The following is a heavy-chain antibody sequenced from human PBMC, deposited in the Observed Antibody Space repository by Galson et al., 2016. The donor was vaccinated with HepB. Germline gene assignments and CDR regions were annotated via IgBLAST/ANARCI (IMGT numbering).Heavy chain of an antibody. V-gene: IGHV1-18*01. CDR2: ISASKGNT. J-gene: IGHJ6*02. Sequence: SVKVSCKASGYTFSSYGISWVRQAPGQGLEWMGWISASKGNTDYEQKFQGRVTMTTDTYTSTAYMELRSLRSDDTAVYYCARGGGWEIWQYYHGMDVWGQGTTVTVSS. CDR3: ARGGGWEIWQYYHGMDV. CDR1: GYTFSSYG. D-gene: IGHD3-16*01.